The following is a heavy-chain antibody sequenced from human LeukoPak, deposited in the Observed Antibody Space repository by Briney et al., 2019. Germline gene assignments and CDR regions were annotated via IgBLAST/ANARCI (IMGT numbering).Heavy chain of an antibody. CDR2: IGAGGTFT. V-gene: IGHV3-23*01. CDR3: AKDRSGASGSYCNFDY. CDR1: GFTFSSYA. J-gene: IGHJ4*02. Sequence: GGSLRLSCTASGFTFSSYAMNWVRQAPGKGLEWVSGIGAGGTFTYYADSVKGRFTISRDNSRNTLYLQMNSLRAEDTALYYCAKDRSGASGSYCNFDYWGQGTLVTVSS. D-gene: IGHD3-10*01.